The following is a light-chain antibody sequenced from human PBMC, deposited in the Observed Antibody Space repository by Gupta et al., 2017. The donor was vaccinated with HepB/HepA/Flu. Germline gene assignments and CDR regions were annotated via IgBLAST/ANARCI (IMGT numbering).Light chain of an antibody. Sequence: EIVLTHSPGTLSLSPGERATRSCRAIQSLVNFLAWYQQTPGQAPRLLIFDATNSATGIPGRFSGSGSGTAFTLTISSLAPEDFAVYYCQQRSHWPLTLGRGTKVEIK. CDR3: QQRSHWPLT. CDR1: QSLVNF. CDR2: DAT. V-gene: IGKV3-11*01. J-gene: IGKJ4*01.